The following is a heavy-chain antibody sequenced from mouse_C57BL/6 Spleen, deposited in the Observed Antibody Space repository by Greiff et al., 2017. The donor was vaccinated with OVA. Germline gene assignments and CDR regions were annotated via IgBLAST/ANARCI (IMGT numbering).Heavy chain of an antibody. CDR3: ASPFYGNYWYFDY. J-gene: IGHJ2*01. D-gene: IGHD2-10*01. V-gene: IGHV5-17*01. CDR2: ISSGSSTI. CDR1: GFTFSDYG. Sequence: DVKLVESGGGLVKPGGSLKLSCAASGFTFSDYGMHWVRQAPEKGLEWVAYISSGSSTIYYADTVKGRFTISRDNAKNTLFLQMTSLRSEDTAMYYCASPFYGNYWYFDYWGQGTTLTVSS.